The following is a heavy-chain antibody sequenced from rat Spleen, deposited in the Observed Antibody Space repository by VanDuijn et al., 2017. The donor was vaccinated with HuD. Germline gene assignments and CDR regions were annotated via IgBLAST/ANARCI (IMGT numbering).Heavy chain of an antibody. V-gene: IGHV2-1*01. CDR2: IWSGGST. CDR3: TSPFRWFAY. J-gene: IGHJ3*01. Sequence: QPPGKGLEWMGAIWSGGSTDYNSALKSRLTISRDTSKSQVFLKMNSLQTEDTAIYFCTSPFRWFAYWGQGTLVTVSS.